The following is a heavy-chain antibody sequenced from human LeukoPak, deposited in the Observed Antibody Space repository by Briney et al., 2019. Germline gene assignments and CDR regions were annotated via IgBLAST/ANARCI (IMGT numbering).Heavy chain of an antibody. CDR2: IYPGDSDT. CDR1: GYSFTSYW. D-gene: IGHD3-22*01. CDR3: AIADSSGYSPLDY. V-gene: IGHV5-51*01. Sequence: GESLKISCKGSGYSFTSYWIGWVRQMPGKGLEWMGIIYPGDSDTRYSPSFQGQVTISADKSISTAYLQGSSLKASDTAMYYCAIADSSGYSPLDYWGQGTLVTVSS. J-gene: IGHJ4*02.